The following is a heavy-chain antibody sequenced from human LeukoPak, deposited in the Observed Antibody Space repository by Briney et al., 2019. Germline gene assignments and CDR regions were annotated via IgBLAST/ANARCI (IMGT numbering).Heavy chain of an antibody. V-gene: IGHV4-61*02. Sequence: PSQTLSLTCTVSGGSISSGNYYWSWIRQPAGKGLEWIGRIYTSGSTNYNPSFKSRVTISADTSKNQFSLRLSSVTAADTAVYYCARDHPTPTTGHMDVWGKGTTVTVSS. CDR2: IYTSGST. CDR1: GGSISSGNYY. D-gene: IGHD1-26*01. CDR3: ARDHPTPTTGHMDV. J-gene: IGHJ6*03.